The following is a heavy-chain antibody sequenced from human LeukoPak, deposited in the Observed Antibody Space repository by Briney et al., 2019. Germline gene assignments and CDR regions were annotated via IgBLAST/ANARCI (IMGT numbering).Heavy chain of an antibody. V-gene: IGHV3-21*01. CDR2: ISSSSSYI. Sequence: PGGSLRLSCAASGFTFSSYSMNWVRQAPGKGLEWVSSISSSSSYIYYADSVKGRFTISRDNAKNSLYLQMNSLRAEDTAVHYCASFEAYYYDSSGYYVDYWGQGTLVTVSS. J-gene: IGHJ4*02. D-gene: IGHD3-22*01. CDR3: ASFEAYYYDSSGYYVDY. CDR1: GFTFSSYS.